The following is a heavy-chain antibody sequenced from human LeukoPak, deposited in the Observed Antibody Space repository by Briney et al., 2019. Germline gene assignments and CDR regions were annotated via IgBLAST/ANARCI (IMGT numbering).Heavy chain of an antibody. J-gene: IGHJ4*02. V-gene: IGHV4-39*07. CDR1: GGSISSSSYY. D-gene: IGHD5-12*01. CDR2: IYYSGST. CDR3: AGGGGSSGSDRGCFDY. Sequence: SETLSLTCTVSGGSISSSSYYWGWIRQSPGKGQEWIGSIYYSGSTYYNPSLKSRVTISVDTSKNQFSLKLSSVTAADTAVYYCAGGGGSSGSDRGCFDYWGQGTLITAPS.